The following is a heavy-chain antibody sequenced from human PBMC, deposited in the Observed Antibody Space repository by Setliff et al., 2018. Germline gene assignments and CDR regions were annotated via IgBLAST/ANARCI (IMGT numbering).Heavy chain of an antibody. V-gene: IGHV4-39*01. CDR1: GGSFTGTTYY. CDR3: ARDHAPVPTARQVYYSLDV. CDR2: IINSGST. Sequence: SETLSLTCTVSGGSFTGTTYYWGWIRQSPGKGLEWIGTIINSGSTYYNPSLKSRVTMSVDTSKSQLSLKLSSVTAADTAVYYCARDHAPVPTARQVYYSLDVWGKGTTVTV. J-gene: IGHJ6*03. D-gene: IGHD2-2*01.